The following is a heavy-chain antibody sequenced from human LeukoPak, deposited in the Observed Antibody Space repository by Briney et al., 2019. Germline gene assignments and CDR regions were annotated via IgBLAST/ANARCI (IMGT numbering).Heavy chain of an antibody. CDR1: GFTFNAYP. J-gene: IGHJ4*02. D-gene: IGHD6-13*01. Sequence: GGSLRLSCAASGFTFNAYPMHWVRQAPGKGLEWVAVISYDGSSQYYADSVKGRFTISRDSSKNSLYLQMNSLRAEDTAVYYCAREQLGIAAAGTPNPGLDYWGQGTLVTVSS. CDR2: ISYDGSSQ. V-gene: IGHV3-30*04. CDR3: AREQLGIAAAGTPNPGLDY.